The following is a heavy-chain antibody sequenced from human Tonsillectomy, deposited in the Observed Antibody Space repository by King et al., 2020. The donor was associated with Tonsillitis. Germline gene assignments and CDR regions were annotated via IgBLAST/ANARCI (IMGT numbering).Heavy chain of an antibody. Sequence: VQLVESGGGLVKPGGSLRLSCAASGFSFSNAWMNWVRQTPGKGLEWVGRIKSIADGGTTDYAAPVSGRFTISSDDSKNSLYLQMNSLKTDDTAVYYCSAIYTTGWADYWGQGTLVTVSS. D-gene: IGHD2/OR15-2a*01. CDR1: GFSFSNAW. J-gene: IGHJ4*02. CDR2: IKSIADGGTT. CDR3: SAIYTTGWADY. V-gene: IGHV3-15*07.